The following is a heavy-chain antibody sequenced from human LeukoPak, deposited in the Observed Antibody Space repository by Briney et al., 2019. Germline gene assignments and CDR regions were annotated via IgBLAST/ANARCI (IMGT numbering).Heavy chain of an antibody. D-gene: IGHD2-15*01. J-gene: IGHJ5*02. CDR1: GFTFKLYW. V-gene: IGHV3-74*01. CDR3: VRGGPSTWS. Sequence: GGSLRLSCAASGFTFKLYWMHWVRHVPGRGPVWVSRINHDGSDTIYADSVGGRFTISKDDAKNTLYLQMNNLRAEDTVVYYCVRGGPSTWSWGQGTLVTVSS. CDR2: INHDGSDT.